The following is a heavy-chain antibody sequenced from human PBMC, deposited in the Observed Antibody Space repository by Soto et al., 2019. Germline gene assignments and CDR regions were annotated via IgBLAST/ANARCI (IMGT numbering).Heavy chain of an antibody. V-gene: IGHV1-18*01. CDR2: ISAYNGNT. CDR1: GYTFTSYG. J-gene: IGHJ4*02. CDR3: ARDYGVRGSCWSIDD. Sequence: GASVKVSCKASGYTFTSYGISWVRRAPGQGLEWMGWISAYNGNTNYAQKLQGRVTMTTGTSTSTAYMELRSLRSDDTAVYYCARDYGVRGSCWSIDDWGKGTLVTVST. D-gene: IGHD6-19*01.